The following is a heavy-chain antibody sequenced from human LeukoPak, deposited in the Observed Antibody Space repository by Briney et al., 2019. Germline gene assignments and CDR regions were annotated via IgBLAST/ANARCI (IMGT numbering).Heavy chain of an antibody. CDR2: INWNGGST. J-gene: IGHJ3*02. CDR3: ARDSILAYYYDSSDYYVRDAFDI. Sequence: GGSLRLSCAATGLLFDDYGMSWVRQAPGKGLEWVSGINWNGGSTGYADSVKGRFTISRDNAKNSLYLQMNSLRAEDTALYYCARDSILAYYYDSSDYYVRDAFDIWGQGTMVTVSS. V-gene: IGHV3-20*04. D-gene: IGHD3-22*01. CDR1: GLLFDDYG.